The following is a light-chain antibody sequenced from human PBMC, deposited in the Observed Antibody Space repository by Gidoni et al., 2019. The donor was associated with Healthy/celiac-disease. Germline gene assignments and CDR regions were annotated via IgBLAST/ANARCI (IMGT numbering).Light chain of an antibody. CDR1: QSVSSSY. CDR3: QQYGSSPLT. V-gene: IGKV3-20*01. CDR2: GAS. Sequence: EIVLTHSPGTLSLSPGERAPLSCRASQSVSSSYLAWYQQKPGQAPRLLIYGASSTATGIPDRFSGSGSGTDFTLTISRLEPEDFAVYYCQQYGSSPLTFGGGTKVEIK. J-gene: IGKJ4*01.